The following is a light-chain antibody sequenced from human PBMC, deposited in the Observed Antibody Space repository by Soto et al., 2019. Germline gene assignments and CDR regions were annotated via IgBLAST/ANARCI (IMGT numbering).Light chain of an antibody. V-gene: IGKV1-39*01. Sequence: DIQMTQSPSSLSASVGDRVTITCRASQSISSYLNWYQQKPGKAPKLLIYAASSLQSGVPSSFSGSRSWTDFPLTISSPQPEDFATYYCQQSYSTPPSFVGANKGEIK. CDR1: QSISSY. J-gene: IGKJ4*01. CDR3: QQSYSTPPS. CDR2: AAS.